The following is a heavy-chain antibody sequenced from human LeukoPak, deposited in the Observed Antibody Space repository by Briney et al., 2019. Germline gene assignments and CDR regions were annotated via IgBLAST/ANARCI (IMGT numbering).Heavy chain of an antibody. CDR3: ARILYYYDSSIDY. J-gene: IGHJ4*02. CDR1: GFTVSSYY. D-gene: IGHD3-22*01. CDR2: IYSGGST. V-gene: IGHV3-53*01. Sequence: GGSLRLSCAASGFTVSSYYMSWVRQAPGKGLEWVSLIYSGGSTYYADSVKGRFTISRDNAKNSLYLQMNSLRAEDTAVYYCARILYYYDSSIDYWGQGTLVTVSS.